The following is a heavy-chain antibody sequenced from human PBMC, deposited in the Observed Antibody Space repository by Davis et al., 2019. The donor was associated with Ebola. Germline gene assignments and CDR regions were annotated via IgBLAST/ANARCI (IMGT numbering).Heavy chain of an antibody. CDR1: RFTFSDYS. D-gene: IGHD3-3*01. CDR3: ARDPLWSANSNDY. V-gene: IGHV3-48*02. J-gene: IGHJ4*02. Sequence: GESLKISCAASRFTFSDYSMNWVRQAPGKGLEWVSYISGGSGAIYYAASVKGRFTISRDNAKNSLFLQMNSLRDEDTAVYYCARDPLWSANSNDYWGQGTLVTVSS. CDR2: ISGGSGAI.